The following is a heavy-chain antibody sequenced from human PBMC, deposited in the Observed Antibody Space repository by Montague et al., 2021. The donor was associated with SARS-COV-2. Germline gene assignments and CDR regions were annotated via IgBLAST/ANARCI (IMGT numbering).Heavy chain of an antibody. Sequence: SETLSLTCSVYGFSISSGFYWAWIRQSPGKGPEWIGTVYHSGYTHYNSSLKGRVTVSIDTSKNQFSLTVTSVTAADTAVYFCARRGYTDYDYFDYWGQGTLVTVSS. CDR3: ARRGYTDYDYFDY. J-gene: IGHJ4*02. D-gene: IGHD5-12*01. CDR1: GFSISSGFY. CDR2: VYHSGYT. V-gene: IGHV4-38-2*01.